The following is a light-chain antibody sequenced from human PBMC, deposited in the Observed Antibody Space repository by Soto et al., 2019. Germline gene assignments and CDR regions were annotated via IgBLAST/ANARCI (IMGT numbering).Light chain of an antibody. CDR2: GAS. V-gene: IGKV3-11*01. J-gene: IGKJ2*03. CDR1: QSIDNF. CDR3: QHRHSWPYS. Sequence: EIVLTQSPATLSLSPGERATLSCRASQSIDNFLAWYQQRPGQPPRLLIYGASNRPTGIPARFSGSGSGTSFTLTISSLEPEDFAVYYCQHRHSWPYSFGQGTKVDIK.